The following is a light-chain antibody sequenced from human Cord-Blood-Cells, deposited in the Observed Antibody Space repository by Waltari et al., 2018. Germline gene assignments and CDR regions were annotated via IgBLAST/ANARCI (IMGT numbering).Light chain of an antibody. V-gene: IGKV1-39*01. CDR3: QQSYSTPLT. CDR2: VAS. J-gene: IGKJ4*01. Sequence: DIQMTQSPSSLSASVGDRVTITCRASQSIRSYLNWYQQKPGTAPKLLFYVASSLQSGVPSRFSGSGPGTDFTLTISSLQPEDFATYYCQQSYSTPLTFGGGTKVEIK. CDR1: QSIRSY.